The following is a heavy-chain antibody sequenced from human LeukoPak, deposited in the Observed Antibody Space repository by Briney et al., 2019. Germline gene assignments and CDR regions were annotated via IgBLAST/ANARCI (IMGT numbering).Heavy chain of an antibody. Sequence: PGRSLRLSCAASGFTFSSSAMHWVRQAPGKGLEWVAVISYDESNKYYADSVKGRFTISRDNSKNTLYLQMNSLRAEDTAVYYCARVYGDDAFDIWGQGTMVTVSS. J-gene: IGHJ3*02. CDR3: ARVYGDDAFDI. CDR2: ISYDESNK. D-gene: IGHD4-17*01. CDR1: GFTFSSSA. V-gene: IGHV3-30*03.